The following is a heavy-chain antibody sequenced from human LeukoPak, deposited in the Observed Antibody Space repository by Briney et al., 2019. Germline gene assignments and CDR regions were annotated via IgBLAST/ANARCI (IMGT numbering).Heavy chain of an antibody. CDR3: ARGIAATDV. D-gene: IGHD2-15*01. V-gene: IGHV4-30-4*01. CDR2: IYNNGNT. J-gene: IGHJ6*02. CDR1: GGSISNDDFY. Sequence: SETLSLTCAVSGGSISNDDFYYSWIRQPQGKGLEWIGYIYNNGNTHYNPSLRSRLTISLDTSRNHFSLTVSSVTAADTAVYYCARGIAATDVWGHGTTVIVSS.